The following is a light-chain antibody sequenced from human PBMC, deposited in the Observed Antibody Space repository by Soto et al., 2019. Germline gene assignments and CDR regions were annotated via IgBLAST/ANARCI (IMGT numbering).Light chain of an antibody. CDR2: DAS. CDR3: QQYDNLPTSPFT. J-gene: IGKJ3*01. V-gene: IGKV1-33*01. Sequence: DIPMTQSPSSLSASVGDRVTITCQASQDISNYLNWYQQKPGKAPKLLIYDASNLETGVPSRFSGSGSGTDFTFTISSLQPEDIATYYCQQYDNLPTSPFTFGPGTKVDIK. CDR1: QDISNY.